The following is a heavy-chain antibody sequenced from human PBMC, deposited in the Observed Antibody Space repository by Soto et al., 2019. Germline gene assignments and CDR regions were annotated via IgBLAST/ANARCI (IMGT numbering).Heavy chain of an antibody. CDR1: GITVRDSG. V-gene: IGHV1-3*01. J-gene: IGHJ4*02. Sequence: ASVNVSGNSAGITVRDSGIHGQRQLPGKRLEWMGWINGVNGNTYYSEHFQGRVTFTRETSAGTVSMPLSSLSSEDTAVYFCARDDSGFSGSHYIDYFNYCGQGGLGTVCS. D-gene: IGHD1-26*01. CDR2: INGVNGNT. CDR3: ARDDSGFSGSHYIDYFNY.